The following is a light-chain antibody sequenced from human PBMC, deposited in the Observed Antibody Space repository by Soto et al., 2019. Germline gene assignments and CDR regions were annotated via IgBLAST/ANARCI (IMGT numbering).Light chain of an antibody. CDR2: EVI. Sequence: QSVLTQPASVSGSPGQSITISCTGTSSDVDSYNPVSWYQQYPGKAPKLVIYEVIKRPSGVSNRFSGSKSGNTAFLTISGLRAEDEADYYCSSYAGSTTLVFGGGTKLTVL. V-gene: IGLV2-23*02. J-gene: IGLJ3*02. CDR1: SSDVDSYNP. CDR3: SSYAGSTTLV.